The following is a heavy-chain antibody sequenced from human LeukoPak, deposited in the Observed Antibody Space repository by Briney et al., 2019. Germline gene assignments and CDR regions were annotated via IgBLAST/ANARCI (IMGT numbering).Heavy chain of an antibody. CDR1: GYTLTELS. Sequence: ASVKVSCKVFGYTLTELSMHWVRQAPGKGLEWMGGFDPEDGETIYAQKFQGRVTMTEDASTDTAYMELSSLRSEDTAVYYCAATVITMVRGVMNAFDIWGQGTMVTVSS. CDR2: FDPEDGET. J-gene: IGHJ3*02. D-gene: IGHD3-10*01. CDR3: AATVITMVRGVMNAFDI. V-gene: IGHV1-24*01.